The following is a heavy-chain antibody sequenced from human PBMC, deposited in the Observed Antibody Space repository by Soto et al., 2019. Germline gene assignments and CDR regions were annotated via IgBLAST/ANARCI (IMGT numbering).Heavy chain of an antibody. Sequence: VASVKVSCKTSGYTFTTYGITWVRQAPGRGLEWMGWISTYSGNTKNAQKVQGRVTMTTDTSTSTAYMELRSLRSDDTAVYYCARDFVRGLIIRYDYWGQGTLVTVSS. D-gene: IGHD3-10*01. CDR1: GYTFTTYG. J-gene: IGHJ4*02. CDR3: ARDFVRGLIIRYDY. CDR2: ISTYSGNT. V-gene: IGHV1-18*01.